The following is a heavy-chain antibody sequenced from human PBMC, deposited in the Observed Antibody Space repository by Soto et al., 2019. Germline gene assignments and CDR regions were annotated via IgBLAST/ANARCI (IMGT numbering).Heavy chain of an antibody. J-gene: IGHJ6*02. CDR3: ARASSCIVVRKPTGNQDYYGVEV. CDR2: IIPVFGTT. CDR1: GGTFSNYT. D-gene: IGHD2-2*01. Sequence: QVQLVQSGAEVKKPGSSVLVFCRASGGTFSNYTISWVRQAPGQGLEWMGGIIPVFGTTDYEQKFQGRVPITADGSTSTARTKLSSRRSADTAVYYCARASSCIVVRKPTGNQDYYGVEVWGQGTAVTVSS. V-gene: IGHV1-69*01.